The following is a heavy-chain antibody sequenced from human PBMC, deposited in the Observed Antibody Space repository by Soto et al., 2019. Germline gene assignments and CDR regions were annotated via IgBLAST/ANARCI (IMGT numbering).Heavy chain of an antibody. Sequence: SETLSLTCTVSGGSLSSSSYYWGWIRQPPGKGLEWIGSLYYSGSTYYNPSLKSRVTISVDTSKNQFSRKLSSVTAADTAVSYCARILYYYGSSGYWGVFDYWGQGTLVTVSS. CDR3: ARILYYYGSSGYWGVFDY. CDR1: GGSLSSSSYY. J-gene: IGHJ4*02. CDR2: LYYSGST. D-gene: IGHD3-22*01. V-gene: IGHV4-39*01.